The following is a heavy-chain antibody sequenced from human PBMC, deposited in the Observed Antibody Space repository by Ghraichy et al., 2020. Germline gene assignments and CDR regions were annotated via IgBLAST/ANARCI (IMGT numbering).Heavy chain of an antibody. J-gene: IGHJ5*02. V-gene: IGHV1-24*01. CDR2: FDPEDGET. D-gene: IGHD2-21*02. Sequence: ASVKVSCKVSGYTLTELSMHWVRQAPGKGLEWMGGFDPEDGETIYAQKFQGRVTMTEDTSTDTAYMELSSLRSEDTAVYYCATLGGDYVREWFDPWGQGTLVTVSS. CDR3: ATLGGDYVREWFDP. CDR1: GYTLTELS.